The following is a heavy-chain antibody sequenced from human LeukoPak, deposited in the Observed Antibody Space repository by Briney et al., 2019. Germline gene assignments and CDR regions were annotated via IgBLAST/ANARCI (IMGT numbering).Heavy chain of an antibody. Sequence: SETLSLTCTVSGGSISSGGYYWSWIRQPPGKGLEWIGYIYHSGSTYYNPSRKSRVTISVDRSKNQFSLKLSSVTAADTAVYYCATTWSGYSYELDYWGQGTLVTVSS. V-gene: IGHV4-30-2*01. CDR1: GGSISSGGYY. J-gene: IGHJ4*02. D-gene: IGHD5-18*01. CDR2: IYHSGST. CDR3: ATTWSGYSYELDY.